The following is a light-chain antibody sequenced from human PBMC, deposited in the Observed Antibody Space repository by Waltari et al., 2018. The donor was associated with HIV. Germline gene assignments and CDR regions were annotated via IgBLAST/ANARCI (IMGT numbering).Light chain of an antibody. Sequence: QTVVTQEPSLSVSPGGTVPLTCGLSSGSVSTTYYPSWLQQPPGTIPRTLIFNTHSRSSGVPDRFSGSILGNKAALTIAGAQADDESDYYCVVYLGSGTWVFGGGTKLTVL. CDR2: NTH. CDR3: VVYLGSGTWV. V-gene: IGLV8-61*01. CDR1: SGSVSTTYY. J-gene: IGLJ2*01.